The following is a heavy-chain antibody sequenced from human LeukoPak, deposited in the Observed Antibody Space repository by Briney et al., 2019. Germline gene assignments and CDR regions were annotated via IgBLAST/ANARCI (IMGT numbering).Heavy chain of an antibody. Sequence: PGGSLRLSCAASGFTFSSYSMSWVRQAPGKGLEWVGRIKSKTDGGTTDYAAPVKGRFTISRDDSKNTLYLQMNSLKTEDTAVYYCTTGGPPNYYDGSGYPDYWGQGTLVTVSS. D-gene: IGHD3-22*01. CDR2: IKSKTDGGTT. V-gene: IGHV3-15*01. CDR1: GFTFSSYS. CDR3: TTGGPPNYYDGSGYPDY. J-gene: IGHJ4*02.